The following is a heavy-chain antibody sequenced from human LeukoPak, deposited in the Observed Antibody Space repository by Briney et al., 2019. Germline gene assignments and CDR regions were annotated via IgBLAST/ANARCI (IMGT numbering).Heavy chain of an antibody. D-gene: IGHD2-2*01. CDR2: INHSGST. CDR1: GGPFSGYY. V-gene: IGHV4-34*01. Sequence: SETLSLTCAVYGGPFSGYYWSWIRQPPGKGLEWIGEINHSGSTNYNPSLKSRVTISVDTFKNQFSLKLSSVTAADTAVYYCARGGRRNIVVVPAALRYFDYWGQGTLVTVSS. J-gene: IGHJ4*02. CDR3: ARGGRRNIVVVPAALRYFDY.